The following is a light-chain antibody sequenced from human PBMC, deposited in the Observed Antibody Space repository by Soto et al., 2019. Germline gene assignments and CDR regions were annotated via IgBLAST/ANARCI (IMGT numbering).Light chain of an antibody. CDR2: SNN. CDR1: SSNIGSNT. V-gene: IGLV1-44*01. Sequence: QSVLTQPPSASGTPGQRVTISCSGSSSNIGSNTVNWYQQLPGTAPKLLIYSNNQRPSGVPDRFSGSKSGTSASLAISGLQSEDEADYFSAAWDDSLNGVVFGGETKLTVL. J-gene: IGLJ2*01. CDR3: AAWDDSLNGVV.